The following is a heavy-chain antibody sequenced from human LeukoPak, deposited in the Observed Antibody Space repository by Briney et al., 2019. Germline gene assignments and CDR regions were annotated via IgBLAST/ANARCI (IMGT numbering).Heavy chain of an antibody. D-gene: IGHD6-19*01. Sequence: RPGGSLRLSCAASGFTFSSYAMSWVRQAPGKGLEWVSAISGSGGSTYYADSVKGRFTISRDNSKNTLYLQMNSLRAEDTAVYYCATPTGIAVAGKRGSFDYWGQGTLVTVSS. J-gene: IGHJ4*02. CDR2: ISGSGGST. CDR3: ATPTGIAVAGKRGSFDY. V-gene: IGHV3-23*01. CDR1: GFTFSSYA.